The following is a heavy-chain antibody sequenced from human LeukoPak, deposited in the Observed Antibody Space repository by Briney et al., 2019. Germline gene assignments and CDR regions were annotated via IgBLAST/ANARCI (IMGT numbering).Heavy chain of an antibody. CDR1: GYTFTGYY. CDR2: INPNSGGR. Sequence: GASVKVSCKASGYTFTGYYMHWVRQAPGQGLEWMGWINPNSGGRNYAQKFQGRVTMTRDTSISTANMEVSRLRSDDTAVYYCARVGGPGYSSGWYGSSGPGTLVSV. V-gene: IGHV1-2*02. J-gene: IGHJ5*01. CDR3: ARVGGPGYSSGWYGS. D-gene: IGHD6-19*01.